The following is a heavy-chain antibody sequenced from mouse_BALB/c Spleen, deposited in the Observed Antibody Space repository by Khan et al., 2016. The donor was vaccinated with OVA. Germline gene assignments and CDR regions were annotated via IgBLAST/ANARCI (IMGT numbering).Heavy chain of an antibody. V-gene: IGHV1-66*01. CDR1: GYRFANYS. CDR2: IFPGTDNT. Sequence: VQLQESGPELVKPGASVNISCKTSGYRFANYSVHWVKQRPGQGLEWIGWIFPGTDNTQYNEIFKGKATLTADTSSSTAFLQLCSLTSDDSAVYFCARGYYDDVNYFDFWGQGAALTVAS. J-gene: IGHJ2*01. CDR3: ARGYYDDVNYFDF. D-gene: IGHD1-1*01.